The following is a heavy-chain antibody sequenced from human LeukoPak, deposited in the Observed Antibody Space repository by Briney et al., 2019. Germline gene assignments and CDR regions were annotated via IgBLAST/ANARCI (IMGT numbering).Heavy chain of an antibody. V-gene: IGHV4-59*12. CDR1: GGSLSTYY. CDR3: ARAWRWNDGAGAFDI. J-gene: IGHJ3*02. D-gene: IGHD1-1*01. CDR2: VYYSGSSRYS. Sequence: TSETLTLTCAVSGGSLSTYYWSWIRQAPGKALEWIGHVYYSGSSRYSNYNPSLKSRLFVSVVTSKNQVSLILNSLTTADTGVYYCARAWRWNDGAGAFDIWGQGTSVTVSS.